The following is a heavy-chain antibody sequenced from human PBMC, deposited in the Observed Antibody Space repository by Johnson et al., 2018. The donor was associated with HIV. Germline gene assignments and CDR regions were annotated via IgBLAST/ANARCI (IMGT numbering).Heavy chain of an antibody. J-gene: IGHJ3*02. D-gene: IGHD6-19*01. Sequence: VQLVESGGGVVRPGGSLRLSCAASGFTFDDYGMSWVRQAPGKGLEWVSGINWNAGSTGYADSVKGRFTISRDNAKNSLYLQMNSLRAEDTALYYCARPPDPYGRGWYVGAFDIWGQGTMVTVSS. CDR2: INWNAGST. CDR3: ARPPDPYGRGWYVGAFDI. CDR1: GFTFDDYG. V-gene: IGHV3-20*04.